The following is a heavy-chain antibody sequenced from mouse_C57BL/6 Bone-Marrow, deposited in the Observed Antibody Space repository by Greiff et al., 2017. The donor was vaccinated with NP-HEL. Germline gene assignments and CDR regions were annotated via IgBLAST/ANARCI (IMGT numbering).Heavy chain of an antibody. V-gene: IGHV5-12*01. CDR1: GFTFSDYY. D-gene: IGHD1-1*01. CDR2: ISNGGGSS. Sequence: EVKLMESGGGLVQPGGSLKLSCVASGFTFSDYYMYWVRQTPEKRLEWVAYISNGGGSSYYPDTVNGRFTFSRDNANNTLHLQMGRLKSEDTTMYYCARQDFITTGAMDYWGQGTSVTVSS. J-gene: IGHJ4*01. CDR3: ARQDFITTGAMDY.